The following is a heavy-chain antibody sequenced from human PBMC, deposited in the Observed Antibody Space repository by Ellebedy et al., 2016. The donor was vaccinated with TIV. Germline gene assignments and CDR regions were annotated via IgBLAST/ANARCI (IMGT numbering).Heavy chain of an antibody. J-gene: IGHJ4*02. Sequence: MPSETLSLTCTVSGASINSYWNWIRQPPGRGLEYIGYVYYSGKTNYSPSLKDRVTISLDTSKSQFSLNLNSVTAADTAVYYCSAAYGRVTPAYWGQGTLVTVSS. D-gene: IGHD4-17*01. V-gene: IGHV4-59*01. CDR1: GASINSY. CDR3: SAAYGRVTPAY. CDR2: VYYSGKT.